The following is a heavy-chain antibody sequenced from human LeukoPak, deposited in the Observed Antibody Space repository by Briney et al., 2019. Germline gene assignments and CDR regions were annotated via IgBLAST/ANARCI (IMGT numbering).Heavy chain of an antibody. CDR2: ISFDGSDK. CDR3: ARDQPGTYTLSST. CDR1: GFTVSSHY. Sequence: GGSLRLSCAASGFTVSSHYMTWVRQAPGKGLEWVAFISFDGSDKYYADSVKGRFTISRDNSKNTLYLQMNSLRAEDTAVYYCARDQPGTYTLSSTWGQGTLVTVSS. J-gene: IGHJ5*02. D-gene: IGHD6-19*01. V-gene: IGHV3-30-3*01.